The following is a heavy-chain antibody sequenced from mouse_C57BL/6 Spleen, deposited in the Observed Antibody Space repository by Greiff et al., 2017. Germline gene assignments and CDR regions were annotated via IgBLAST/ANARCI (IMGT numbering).Heavy chain of an antibody. D-gene: IGHD1-1*01. CDR3: ARDYYGSSPYAMDY. CDR1: GYAFSSSW. Sequence: VQLQQSGPELVKPGASVKISCKASGYAFSSSWMHWVKQRPGQGLEWIGRIYPGDGDTNYNGKFKGKATLTVDKSSSTAYMQLSSLTSEDAAVYFCARDYYGSSPYAMDYWGQGTSVTVSS. V-gene: IGHV1-82*01. CDR2: IYPGDGDT. J-gene: IGHJ4*01.